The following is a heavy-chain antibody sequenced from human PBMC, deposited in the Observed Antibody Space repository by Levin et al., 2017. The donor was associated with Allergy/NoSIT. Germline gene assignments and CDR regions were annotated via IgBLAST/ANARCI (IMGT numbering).Heavy chain of an antibody. CDR1: GGSIRTYY. J-gene: IGHJ3*02. Sequence: GSLRLSCSVSGGSIRTYYWSWIRQTPGKGLEWIGYIFYNGITAYNPSLKRRVSMSVDMSENQFSLNLTSVTAADTAAYYCATWGGANSYSPRVDVFNIWGQGTLVTVSS. V-gene: IGHV4-59*01. D-gene: IGHD2/OR15-2a*01. CDR3: ATWGGANSYSPRVDVFNI. CDR2: IFYNGIT.